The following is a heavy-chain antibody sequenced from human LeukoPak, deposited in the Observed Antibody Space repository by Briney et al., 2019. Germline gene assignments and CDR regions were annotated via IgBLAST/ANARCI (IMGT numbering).Heavy chain of an antibody. V-gene: IGHV1-18*01. CDR2: ISAYNGNT. J-gene: IGHJ5*02. Sequence: ASVKVPCKASGYTFTSYGISWVRQAPGQGLVWMGWISAYNGNTNYAQKLQGRVTMTTDTSTSTAYMELRSLRSDDTAVYYCARDYYDSSGYSRWFDPWGQGTLVTVSS. CDR1: GYTFTSYG. D-gene: IGHD3-22*01. CDR3: ARDYYDSSGYSRWFDP.